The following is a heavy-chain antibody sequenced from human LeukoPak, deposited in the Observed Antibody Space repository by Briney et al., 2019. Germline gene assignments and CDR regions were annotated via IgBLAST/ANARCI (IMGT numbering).Heavy chain of an antibody. CDR2: INYSGST. CDR1: GGSISSYY. V-gene: IGHV4-59*01. Sequence: SETLSLTCTVSGGSISSYYWSWIRQPPGKGLEWIGDINYSGSTNYNPSLKNRVTISVDTSKNQFSLKLSSVTAADTAVYYCARGRIAVAGTKNYFDYWGQGTLVTVSS. CDR3: ARGRIAVAGTKNYFDY. J-gene: IGHJ4*02. D-gene: IGHD6-19*01.